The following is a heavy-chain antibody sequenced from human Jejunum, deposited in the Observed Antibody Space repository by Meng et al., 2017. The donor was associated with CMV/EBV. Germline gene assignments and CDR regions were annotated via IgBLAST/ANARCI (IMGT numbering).Heavy chain of an antibody. D-gene: IGHD3-16*01. CDR3: AREGRGESVGMDV. CDR2: IFYPGFA. V-gene: IGHV4-59*01. Sequence: LSGGSMINYYSSWFRQPPGQGLEWIGNIFYPGFANYHPSLKSRVTISLDTSKNQFSLRLSSVTAADTAVYYCAREGRGESVGMDVWGQGTTVTVSS. CDR1: GGSMINYY. J-gene: IGHJ6*02.